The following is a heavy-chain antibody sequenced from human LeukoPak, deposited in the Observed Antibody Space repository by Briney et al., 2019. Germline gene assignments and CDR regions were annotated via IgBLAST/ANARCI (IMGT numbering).Heavy chain of an antibody. CDR1: GFTFDDYA. CDR2: ISGDGDNT. Sequence: PGGSLRLSCAASGFTFDDYAMHWVRQAPGKGLDWVSLISGDGDNTYYADSVKGRFTISRDNSKNSLYLQMNSLRTEDTALYYCAKGVSESGDAFDIWGRGTMVTVSS. V-gene: IGHV3-43*02. D-gene: IGHD3-3*01. CDR3: AKGVSESGDAFDI. J-gene: IGHJ3*02.